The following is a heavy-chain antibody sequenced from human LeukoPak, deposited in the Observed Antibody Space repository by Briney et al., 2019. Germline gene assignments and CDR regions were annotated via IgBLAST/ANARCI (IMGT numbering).Heavy chain of an antibody. V-gene: IGHV1-18*01. D-gene: IGHD3-22*01. CDR1: GYTLTSYG. J-gene: IGHJ3*02. CDR3: ARAFYDSSGYFYYDAFDI. CDR2: ISAYNGNT. Sequence: ASVKVSCKASGYTLTSYGISWVRQAPGQGLEWMGWISAYNGNTNYAQKLQGRVTMTTDTSTSTAYMELRSLRSDDTAVYYCARAFYDSSGYFYYDAFDIWGQGTMVTVSS.